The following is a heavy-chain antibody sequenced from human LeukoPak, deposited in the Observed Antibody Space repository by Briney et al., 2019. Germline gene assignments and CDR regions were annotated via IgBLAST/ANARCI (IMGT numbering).Heavy chain of an antibody. CDR3: AREWDGSGSYYNPRDFDY. D-gene: IGHD3-10*01. CDR2: IYHSGST. Sequence: PETLSLTCTVSGYSISSGYYWGWIRQPPGKGLEWIGSIYHSGSTYYNPSLKSRVTISVDTSKNQFSLKLSSVTAADTAVYYCAREWDGSGSYYNPRDFDYWGQGTLVTVSS. V-gene: IGHV4-38-2*02. CDR1: GYSISSGYY. J-gene: IGHJ4*02.